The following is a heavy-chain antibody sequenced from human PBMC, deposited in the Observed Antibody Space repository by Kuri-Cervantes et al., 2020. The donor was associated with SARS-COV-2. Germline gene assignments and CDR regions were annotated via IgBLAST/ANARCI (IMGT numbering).Heavy chain of an antibody. V-gene: IGHV1-2*02. J-gene: IGHJ4*02. CDR2: INPNSGGT. Sequence: ASGKVSCKASGYTFTGYYMHWVRHAPGQGLEWMGWINPNSGGTNYAQKFQGRVTMTRDTSISTAYMELSRLRSDDTALYYCARLSLGVVVAATDYWGQGTLVTVSS. CDR1: GYTFTGYY. CDR3: ARLSLGVVVAATDY. D-gene: IGHD2-15*01.